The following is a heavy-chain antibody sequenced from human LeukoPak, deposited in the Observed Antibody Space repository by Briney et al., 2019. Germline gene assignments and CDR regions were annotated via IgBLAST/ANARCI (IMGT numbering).Heavy chain of an antibody. Sequence: RGSLRLSCAASGFTFSSYNMNWVRQAPGKGLEWVSSITSSSSSIYYADSVKGRFTISRDNAKNSLYLQMNSLRAEDTAVYYCANTKQFEYWGQGTLVTVSS. CDR1: GFTFSSYN. CDR2: ITSSSSSI. CDR3: ANTKQFEY. J-gene: IGHJ4*02. D-gene: IGHD1-1*01. V-gene: IGHV3-21*01.